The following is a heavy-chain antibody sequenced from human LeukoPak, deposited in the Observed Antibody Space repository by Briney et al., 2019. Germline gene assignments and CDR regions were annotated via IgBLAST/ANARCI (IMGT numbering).Heavy chain of an antibody. V-gene: IGHV4-4*07. J-gene: IGHJ3*02. CDR1: GGSISSYY. CDR3: ARDAPYYYDSSARSFDI. Sequence: SETLSLTCTVSGGSISSYYWSWIRQPAGKGLEWIGRIYTSGSTNYNPSLKSRVTISVDKSKNQFSLKLSSVTAADTAVYYCARDAPYYYDSSARSFDIWGQGTMVTVS. D-gene: IGHD3-22*01. CDR2: IYTSGST.